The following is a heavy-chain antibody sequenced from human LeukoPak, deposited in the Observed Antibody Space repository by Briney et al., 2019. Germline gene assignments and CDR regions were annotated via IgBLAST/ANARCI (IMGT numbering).Heavy chain of an antibody. V-gene: IGHV4-39*01. CDR2: IYYSGST. CDR3: ARGIPAPPTDWFDP. J-gene: IGHJ5*02. D-gene: IGHD2-2*01. Sequence: SEILSLTCTVSGGSISSSSYYWGWIRQPPGKGLEWIGSIYYSGSTYYNPSLKSRVTISVDTSKNQFSLKLSSVTAADTAVYYCARGIPAPPTDWFDPWGQGTLVTVSS. CDR1: GGSISSSSYY.